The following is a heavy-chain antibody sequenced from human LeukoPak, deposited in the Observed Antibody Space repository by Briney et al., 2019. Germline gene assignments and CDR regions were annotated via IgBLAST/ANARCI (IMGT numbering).Heavy chain of an antibody. Sequence: NPSETLSLTCTVSGGSFSNYYWSWIRQSPGKGLEWIGYIFYSGSTNYNPSLKSRVTMSLDTSKNQFSLKLSSVTAADTAVYYCARDPNGPSDAFDIWGQGTMVTVSS. J-gene: IGHJ3*02. CDR1: GGSFSNYY. D-gene: IGHD2-8*01. CDR2: IFYSGST. V-gene: IGHV4-59*01. CDR3: ARDPNGPSDAFDI.